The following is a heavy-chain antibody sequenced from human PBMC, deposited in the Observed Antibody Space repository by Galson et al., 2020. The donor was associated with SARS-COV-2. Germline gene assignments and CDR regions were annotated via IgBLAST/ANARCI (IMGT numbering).Heavy chain of an antibody. V-gene: IGHV3-9*01. J-gene: IGHJ4*02. CDR3: AIGSVPAAMKGY. CDR1: GFTFDDYA. D-gene: IGHD2-2*01. Sequence: SLKISCAASGFTFDDYAMHWVRQAPGKGLEWVSGISWNSGSIGYADSVKGRFTISRDNAKNSLYLQMNSLRAEDTALYYCAIGSVPAAMKGYWGQGTLVTVSS. CDR2: ISWNSGSI.